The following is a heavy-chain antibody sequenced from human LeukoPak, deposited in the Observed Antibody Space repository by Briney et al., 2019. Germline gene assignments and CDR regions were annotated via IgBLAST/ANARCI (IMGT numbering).Heavy chain of an antibody. Sequence: GGSLRLSCAASGFTFSSYAMRWVRQAPGKGLEWVSAISPSSGTFYADSVKGRFTISRDNSKNTLYLQTNSLRAEDTAVYYCARPQSSSGYYWPFDDWGQGTLVTVSS. J-gene: IGHJ4*02. V-gene: IGHV3-23*01. D-gene: IGHD3-22*01. CDR1: GFTFSSYA. CDR2: ISPSSGT. CDR3: ARPQSSSGYYWPFDD.